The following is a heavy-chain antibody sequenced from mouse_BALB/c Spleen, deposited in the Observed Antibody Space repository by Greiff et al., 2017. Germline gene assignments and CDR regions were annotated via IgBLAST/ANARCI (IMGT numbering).Heavy chain of an antibody. J-gene: IGHJ4*01. CDR1: GFTFTDYY. V-gene: IGHV7-3*02. CDR2: IRNKANGYTT. D-gene: IGHD2-12*01. CDR3: ARERRGYAMDY. Sequence: EVMLVESGGGLVQPGGSLRLSCATSGFTFTDYYMSWVRQPPGKALEWLGFIRNKANGYTTEYSASVKGRFTISRDNSQSILYLQMNTLRAEDSATYYCARERRGYAMDYWGQGTSVTVSS.